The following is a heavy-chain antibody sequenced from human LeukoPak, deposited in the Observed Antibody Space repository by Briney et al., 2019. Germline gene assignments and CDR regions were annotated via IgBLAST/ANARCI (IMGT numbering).Heavy chain of an antibody. D-gene: IGHD6-13*01. Sequence: AGGSLRLSCAASGFTFSDYAMSWVRQAPGKGLEWVSTVSTNGGGTYYADSVKGRFTISRDNSKNILWLQMNSLRAEDTALYYCARVLLTAGGCCPDWGQGTLVAVSS. CDR1: GFTFSDYA. J-gene: IGHJ4*02. CDR2: VSTNGGGT. CDR3: ARVLLTAGGCCPD. V-gene: IGHV3-23*01.